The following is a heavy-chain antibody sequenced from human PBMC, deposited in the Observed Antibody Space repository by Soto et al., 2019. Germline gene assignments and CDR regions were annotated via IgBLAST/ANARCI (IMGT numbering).Heavy chain of an antibody. V-gene: IGHV3-9*01. CDR2: ISWNSGSI. D-gene: IGHD2-2*01. CDR3: AKEGIVVVPAAMYSWFDP. Sequence: GGSLRLSCAASGFTFDDYAMHWVRQAPGKGLEWVSGISWNSGSIGYADSVKGRFTISRDNAKNSLYLQMNSLRAEDTALYYCAKEGIVVVPAAMYSWFDPWGQGTLVTVSS. CDR1: GFTFDDYA. J-gene: IGHJ5*02.